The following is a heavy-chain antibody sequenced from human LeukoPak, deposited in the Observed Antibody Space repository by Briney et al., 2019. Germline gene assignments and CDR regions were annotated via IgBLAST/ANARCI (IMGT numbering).Heavy chain of an antibody. Sequence: GGSLRLSCGASGFTFRSFWMTWVRLSPGKGLEWVANIKEDGSEKYYVDSVKDRFIISRDNAKNSVFLQVNSLRAEDTAVYYCARGKNGASWGQGTLVTVSS. D-gene: IGHD2-8*01. V-gene: IGHV3-7*04. J-gene: IGHJ5*02. CDR1: GFTFRSFW. CDR2: IKEDGSEK. CDR3: ARGKNGAS.